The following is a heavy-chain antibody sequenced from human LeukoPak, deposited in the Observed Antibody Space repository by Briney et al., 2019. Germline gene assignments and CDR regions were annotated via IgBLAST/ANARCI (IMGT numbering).Heavy chain of an antibody. J-gene: IGHJ4*02. Sequence: GASEKVSCKASGGTFSSYAISWVRQAPGQGLEWMGGIIPIFGTANYAQKFQGRVTITADESTSTAYMELSSLRSEDTAVYYCARFRCGGDCYSEFDYWGQGTLVTVSS. CDR3: ARFRCGGDCYSEFDY. V-gene: IGHV1-69*13. CDR1: GGTFSSYA. D-gene: IGHD2-21*02. CDR2: IIPIFGTA.